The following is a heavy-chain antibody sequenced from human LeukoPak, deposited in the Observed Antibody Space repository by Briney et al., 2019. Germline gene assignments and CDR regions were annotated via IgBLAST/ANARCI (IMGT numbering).Heavy chain of an antibody. CDR2: INPNSGGT. Sequence: ASVKVSCKASGYTFTGYYMHWVRQAPGQGLEWMGWINPNSGGTNYAQKFQGRVTMTRDTSISTAYMELRSLRSDDTAVYYCARAYGSSSGPDYWGQGTLVTVSS. CDR1: GYTFTGYY. J-gene: IGHJ4*02. CDR3: ARAYGSSSGPDY. V-gene: IGHV1-2*02. D-gene: IGHD6-6*01.